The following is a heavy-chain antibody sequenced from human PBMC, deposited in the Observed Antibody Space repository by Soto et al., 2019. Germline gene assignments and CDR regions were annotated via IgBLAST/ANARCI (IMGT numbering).Heavy chain of an antibody. J-gene: IGHJ4*02. Sequence: SETLSLTCTVSGGSLSSGGYFWSWIRQHPGKGLEWIGYIHYSGSAYYNPSLKSRVTISVDVSQNQFSLKLTSVTAADTAVYYCARATYGSGSYSDSWGQGTLVTVSS. D-gene: IGHD3-10*01. CDR1: GGSLSSGGYF. V-gene: IGHV4-31*03. CDR3: ARATYGSGSYSDS. CDR2: IHYSGSA.